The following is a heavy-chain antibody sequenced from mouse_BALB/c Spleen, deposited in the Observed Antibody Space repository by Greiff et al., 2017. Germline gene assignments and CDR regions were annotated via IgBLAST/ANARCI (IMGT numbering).Heavy chain of an antibody. CDR1: GYTFTDYN. Sequence: EVQLQESGPELVKPGASVKISCKASGYTFTDYNMHWVKQSHGKSLEWIGYIYPYNGGTGYNQKFKSKATLTVDNSSSTAYMELRSLTSEDSAVYYCAQYGNLAWFAYWGQGTLVTVSA. CDR3: AQYGNLAWFAY. D-gene: IGHD2-10*02. J-gene: IGHJ3*01. CDR2: IYPYNGGT. V-gene: IGHV1S29*02.